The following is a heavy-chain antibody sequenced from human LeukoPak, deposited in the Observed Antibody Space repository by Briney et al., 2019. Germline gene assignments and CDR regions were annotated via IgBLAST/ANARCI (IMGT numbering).Heavy chain of an antibody. Sequence: GRSLRLSCAASGFTFSSYAMHWVRQAPGKGLEWVAVISYDGSNKYYADSVKGRFTISRDNSKNTLYLQMNSLRAEDTAVYYCARDLQYDFWSGYYDYWGQGTLVTVSS. CDR1: GFTFSSYA. J-gene: IGHJ4*02. D-gene: IGHD3-3*01. CDR3: ARDLQYDFWSGYYDY. CDR2: ISYDGSNK. V-gene: IGHV3-30-3*01.